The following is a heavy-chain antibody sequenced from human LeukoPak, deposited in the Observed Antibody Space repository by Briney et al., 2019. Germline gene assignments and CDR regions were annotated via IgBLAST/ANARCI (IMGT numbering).Heavy chain of an antibody. CDR3: AREVVVVPAASYFDY. CDR2: IKQDGSEK. V-gene: IGHV3-7*01. D-gene: IGHD2-2*01. J-gene: IGHJ4*02. Sequence: GVSLRLSCAAFGFTFRSFWMSWVRQAPGKGLEWVANIKQDGSEKYYVDSVKGRFTISRDNAKNSLYLQMNSLRAEDTAVYYCAREVVVVPAASYFDYWGQGTLVTVSS. CDR1: GFTFRSFW.